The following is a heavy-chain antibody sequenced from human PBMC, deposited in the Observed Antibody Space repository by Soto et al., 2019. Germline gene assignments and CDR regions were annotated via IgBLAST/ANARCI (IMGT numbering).Heavy chain of an antibody. CDR2: IPYDGTKK. D-gene: IGHD1-26*01. J-gene: IGHJ4*02. CDR3: PPGSYIGVYSDFDY. Sequence: PRGPLRLSCAASVFLFSSYVLYWVRQAPGKGLEWVASIPYDGTKKYYADSMKGRFTLSRDNSKNTLYLQMNSMRAGDTAVYYCPPGSYIGVYSDFDYWGQGSMVTVSS. CDR1: VFLFSSYV. V-gene: IGHV3-30*02.